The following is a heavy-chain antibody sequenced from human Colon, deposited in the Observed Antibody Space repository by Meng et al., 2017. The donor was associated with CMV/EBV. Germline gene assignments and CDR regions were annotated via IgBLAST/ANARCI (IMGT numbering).Heavy chain of an antibody. CDR2: IYNSGST. Sequence: QLQLHDSGPGPENPSATLSPTCIFSGCSFTTNYYFWAWIRQPQGKGLEYIGSIYNSGSTYYNASLKSRVTMSVDTSKNQFSLKLSSVTAADTAKYYCARGVLNFFDYWGQGTLVTVSS. CDR1: GCSFTTNYYF. V-gene: IGHV4-39*07. CDR3: ARGVLNFFDY. J-gene: IGHJ4*02. D-gene: IGHD3-10*01.